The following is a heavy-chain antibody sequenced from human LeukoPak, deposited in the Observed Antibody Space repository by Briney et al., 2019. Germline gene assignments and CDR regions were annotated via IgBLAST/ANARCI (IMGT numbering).Heavy chain of an antibody. J-gene: IGHJ6*02. CDR1: GGSISSGGYY. Sequence: SETLSLTCTVSGGSISSGGYYWSWIRQHPGKGLEWIGYIYYSGSTYYNPSLKSRVTISVDTSKNQFSPKLSSVTAADTAVYYCAREGFGELGDYYGMDVWGQGTTVTVSS. CDR3: AREGFGELGDYYGMDV. V-gene: IGHV4-31*03. D-gene: IGHD3-10*01. CDR2: IYYSGST.